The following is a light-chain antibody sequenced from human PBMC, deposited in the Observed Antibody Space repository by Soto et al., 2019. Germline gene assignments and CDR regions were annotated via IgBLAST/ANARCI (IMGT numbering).Light chain of an antibody. CDR2: AAS. Sequence: DIQMTQSPSSLSASVGDRVTITCRASQDINNYLAWYQQKPGKPPKLLIYAASTLQSGVPSRFSGGGSGTDFTLTINSLQPEDVATYYCQRYNNGPPVTFGPGTKV. V-gene: IGKV1-27*01. J-gene: IGKJ3*01. CDR1: QDINNY. CDR3: QRYNNGPPVT.